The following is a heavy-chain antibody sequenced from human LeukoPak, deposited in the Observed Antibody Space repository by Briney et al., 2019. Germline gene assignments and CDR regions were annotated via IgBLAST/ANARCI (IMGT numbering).Heavy chain of an antibody. CDR3: ATCSSWFDY. CDR1: GGSMNSYY. D-gene: IGHD6-13*01. V-gene: IGHV4-59*01. CDR2: IYYSGST. J-gene: IGHJ4*02. Sequence: SETLSLTCTVSGGSMNSYYWSWIRQPPGKGLEWIGYIYYSGSTNYNPSLKSRVTISVDSSKNQFTLKLSSVTAADTAVYYCATCSSWFDYWGQGTLVTVSS.